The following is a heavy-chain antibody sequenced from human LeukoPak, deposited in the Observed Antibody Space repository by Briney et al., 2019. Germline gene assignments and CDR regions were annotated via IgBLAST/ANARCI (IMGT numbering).Heavy chain of an antibody. V-gene: IGHV3-21*01. J-gene: IGHJ4*02. CDR3: AGDRDGYNSEASDY. D-gene: IGHD5-24*01. Sequence: KPGGSLRLSCAASGFTFSSYSMNWVRQAPGKGLDLVSSISSSSSYIYYADSVKGRFTISRDNAKNSLYLQMNSLRAEDTAVYYCAGDRDGYNSEASDYWGQGTLVTVSS. CDR2: ISSSSSYI. CDR1: GFTFSSYS.